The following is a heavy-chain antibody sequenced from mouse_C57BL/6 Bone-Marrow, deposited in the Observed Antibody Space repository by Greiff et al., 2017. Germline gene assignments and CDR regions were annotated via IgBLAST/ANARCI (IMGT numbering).Heavy chain of an antibody. D-gene: IGHD1-1*01. V-gene: IGHV14-4*01. CDR2: IDPENGDT. Sequence: VQLQQSGAELVRPGASVKLSCTASGFNIKDDYMHWVKQRPEQGLEWIGWIDPENGDTEYASKFQGKATITADTSSNTAYLQLSSLTSEDTAVYYGTTSTTVVADWYFDVGGTGTTVTVSS. CDR3: TTSTTVVADWYFDV. CDR1: GFNIKDDY. J-gene: IGHJ1*03.